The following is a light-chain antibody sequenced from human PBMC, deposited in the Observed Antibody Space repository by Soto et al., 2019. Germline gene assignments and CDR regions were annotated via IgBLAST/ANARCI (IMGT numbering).Light chain of an antibody. CDR3: SSYAGNYVYV. CDR2: DVS. J-gene: IGLJ1*01. Sequence: QSVLTQPRSVSGSPGQSVTISCTGTSSDVGAYNYVSWYQRHAGKGPKLIIHDVSARPSGVPDRFSASKSGNTASLTISGLQTEDEADYYCSSYAGNYVYVFXSGTKGTVL. CDR1: SSDVGAYNY. V-gene: IGLV2-11*01.